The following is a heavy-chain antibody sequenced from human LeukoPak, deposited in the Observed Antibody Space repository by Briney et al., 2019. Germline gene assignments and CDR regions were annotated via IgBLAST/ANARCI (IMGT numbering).Heavy chain of an antibody. CDR3: ARETLINVDAFDI. CDR2: INSDGSST. J-gene: IGHJ3*02. CDR1: GFTFSSYW. D-gene: IGHD3-16*01. V-gene: IGHV3-74*01. Sequence: PGGSLRLSCAASGFTFSSYWMHWVRQAPGKGLVWVSRINSDGSSTGYVDSVKGRFTISRDNAKNTLYLQMNSLRAEDTAVYYCARETLINVDAFDIWGQGTMVTVSS.